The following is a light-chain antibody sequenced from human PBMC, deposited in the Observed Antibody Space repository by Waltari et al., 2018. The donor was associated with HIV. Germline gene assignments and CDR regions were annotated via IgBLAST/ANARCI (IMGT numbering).Light chain of an antibody. Sequence: QSALTQPPSASGAPGQSVTISCTGPSSDVGGYNYVSWYQQHPGQPPKLMSFEVTKRPSGVPNRFSGSKSGNTASLTVSGLQADDEADYYCSSYTGYNDFLFGAGTKLTVL. CDR2: EVT. J-gene: IGLJ3*02. V-gene: IGLV2-8*01. CDR1: SSDVGGYNY. CDR3: SSYTGYNDFL.